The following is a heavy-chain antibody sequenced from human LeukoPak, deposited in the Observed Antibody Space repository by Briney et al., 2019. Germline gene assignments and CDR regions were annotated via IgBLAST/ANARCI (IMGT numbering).Heavy chain of an antibody. CDR2: IYWDDDK. V-gene: IGHV2-5*02. CDR1: GFGVRTSGGG. CDR3: AHRGR. J-gene: IGHJ4*02. Sequence: SGPTLVKPTQTLTLTCSFSGFGVRTSGGGVGWIRQPPGKSLEWLALIYWDDDKRYSPSLKSRLTITKDTSKNQVVLTMTNMDPVDTATYYCAHRGRWGPGTLVTVSS.